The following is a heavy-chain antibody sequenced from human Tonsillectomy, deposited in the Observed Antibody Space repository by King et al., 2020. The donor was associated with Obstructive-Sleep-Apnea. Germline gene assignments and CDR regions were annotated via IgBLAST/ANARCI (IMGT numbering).Heavy chain of an antibody. Sequence: VQLVESGGGLVKPGGSLRLSCAASGFTFSLYSMNWVRQAPGKGLEWASSISSSSKYIYYADSVKGRFTISRDNAKNSLYLQMNSLRAEDTAVYYCARDMGSSSWAQFDPWGQGTLVTVSS. CDR3: ARDMGSSSWAQFDP. CDR1: GFTFSLYS. V-gene: IGHV3-21*01. CDR2: ISSSSKYI. D-gene: IGHD6-13*01. J-gene: IGHJ5*02.